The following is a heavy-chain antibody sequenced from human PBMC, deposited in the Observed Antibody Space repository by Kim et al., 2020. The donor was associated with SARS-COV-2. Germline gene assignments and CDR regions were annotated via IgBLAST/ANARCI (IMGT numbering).Heavy chain of an antibody. CDR1: GFTFSSYS. V-gene: IGHV3-48*02. Sequence: GGSLRLSCAASGFTFSSYSMSWVRQAPGKGLEWVSYISSSSSTIYYADSVKGRFTISRDNAKNSLYLQMNSLRDEDTAVYYCAREDQIVVVPAAIRIYGMDVWGQGTTVTVSS. CDR2: ISSSSSTI. J-gene: IGHJ6*02. D-gene: IGHD2-2*01. CDR3: AREDQIVVVPAAIRIYGMDV.